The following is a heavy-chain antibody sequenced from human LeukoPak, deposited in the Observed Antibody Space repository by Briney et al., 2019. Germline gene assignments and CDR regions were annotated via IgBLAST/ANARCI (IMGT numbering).Heavy chain of an antibody. CDR2: IKEDGSEK. V-gene: IGHV3-7*01. D-gene: IGHD6-13*01. Sequence: PGGSLRLSCAASGFTFSNYWMSWVRQAPGKGLEWVANIKEDGSEKYYVDSVKGQFTISRDNARNSLYLQMNSLRAEDTAVYYCAGGRQLGYWGQGTLVTVSS. CDR3: AGGRQLGY. J-gene: IGHJ4*02. CDR1: GFTFSNYW.